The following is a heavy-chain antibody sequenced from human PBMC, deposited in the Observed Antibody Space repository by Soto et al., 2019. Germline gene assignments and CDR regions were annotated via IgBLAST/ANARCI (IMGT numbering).Heavy chain of an antibody. CDR2: IVVGSGNT. J-gene: IGHJ6*02. V-gene: IGHV1-58*01. Sequence: ASVKVSCRASGFTFTSSAVQWVRQARGQRLEWIGWIVVGSGNTNYAQKFQERVTITRDMSTSTAYMELSSLRSEDTAVYYCAAASSSREYCSGGSCLYYYYGMDVWGQGTTVTVSS. CDR3: AAASSSREYCSGGSCLYYYYGMDV. D-gene: IGHD2-15*01. CDR1: GFTFTSSA.